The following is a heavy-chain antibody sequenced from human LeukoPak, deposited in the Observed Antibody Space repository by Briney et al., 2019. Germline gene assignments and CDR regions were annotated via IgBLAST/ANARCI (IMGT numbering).Heavy chain of an antibody. CDR3: ARLKYYYDSSGYYYYDY. Sequence: GGSLRLSCAASGFTFSRYAMSWVRQAPGKGLEWVSGISNSGRSTYYADPVKGRFTISRDNSKNTLYLQMNSLRAEDTAVYYCARLKYYYDSSGYYYYDYWGQGTLVTVSS. CDR1: GFTFSRYA. J-gene: IGHJ4*02. CDR2: ISNSGRST. V-gene: IGHV3-23*01. D-gene: IGHD3-22*01.